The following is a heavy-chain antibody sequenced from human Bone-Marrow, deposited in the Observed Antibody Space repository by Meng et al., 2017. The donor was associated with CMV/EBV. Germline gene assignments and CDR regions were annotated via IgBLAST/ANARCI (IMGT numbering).Heavy chain of an antibody. CDR3: ARGLSYMAFDM. D-gene: IGHD1-14*01. CDR1: GFTFSIYW. CDR2: HYNDVSSI. J-gene: IGHJ3*02. V-gene: IGHV3-74*01. Sequence: GGSLRLSCAASGFTFSIYWMHWVRQVPGKGLEWVSRHYNDVSSISYADSVKGRLTISRDNAKKTLYLQMNSLRADDTAVYYWARGLSYMAFDMWGQGTMVTVSS.